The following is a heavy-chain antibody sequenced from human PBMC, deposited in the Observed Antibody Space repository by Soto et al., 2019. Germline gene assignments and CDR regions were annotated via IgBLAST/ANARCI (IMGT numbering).Heavy chain of an antibody. CDR2: IYHSGST. V-gene: IGHV4-30-2*01. D-gene: IGHD4-17*01. CDR3: ARAHYGDYGYGMDV. Sequence: SETLSLTCTVSDGSISSHSWNWIRQPPGKGLEWIGYIYHSGSTYYNPSLKSRVTISVDRSKNQFSLKLSSVTAADTAVYYCARAHYGDYGYGMDVWGQGTTVTVSS. J-gene: IGHJ6*02. CDR1: DGSISSHS.